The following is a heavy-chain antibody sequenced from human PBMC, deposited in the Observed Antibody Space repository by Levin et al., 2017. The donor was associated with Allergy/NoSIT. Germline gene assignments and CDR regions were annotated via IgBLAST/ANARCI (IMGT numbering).Heavy chain of an antibody. D-gene: IGHD3-9*01. CDR3: ARTPSLIRRFDLDY. V-gene: IGHV5-51*01. J-gene: IGHJ4*02. CDR2: IYPRDSDT. CDR1: GYSFTSYW. Sequence: KVSCKGSGYSFTSYWIAWVRQMPGKGLEWVGVIYPRDSDTRYSPSFQGQVTISADSSIDTAYLQWSSLKASDTAMYYCARTPSLIRRFDLDYWGQGTLVTVSS.